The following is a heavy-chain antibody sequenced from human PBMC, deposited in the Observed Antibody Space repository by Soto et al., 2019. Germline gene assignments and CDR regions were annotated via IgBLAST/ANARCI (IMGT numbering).Heavy chain of an antibody. D-gene: IGHD3-22*01. CDR2: ISGSGGST. J-gene: IGHJ3*02. Sequence: PGGSLRLSWAAAGFTFSSYAMSWVRQAPGKGLEWVSAISGSGGSTYYADSVKGRFTISRDNSKNTLYLQMNSLRAEDTAVYYCAKDERTYYYDSSGYYGINAFDIRGQGTTVTVSS. CDR3: AKDERTYYYDSSGYYGINAFDI. V-gene: IGHV3-23*01. CDR1: GFTFSSYA.